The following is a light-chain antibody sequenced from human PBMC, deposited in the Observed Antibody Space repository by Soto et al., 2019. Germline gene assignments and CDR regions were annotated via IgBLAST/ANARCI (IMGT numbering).Light chain of an antibody. CDR2: DAS. J-gene: IGKJ4*01. Sequence: DIQMTPSPSSLSASVGDRVTITCRASQDMKNYLNWYQHKPGKAPKLLLYDASFLETGVPSRFSGSGSGTDFTFTISSLQPEDIATYYCQQSDHVPFFGGGTKVEIK. CDR1: QDMKNY. CDR3: QQSDHVPF. V-gene: IGKV1-33*01.